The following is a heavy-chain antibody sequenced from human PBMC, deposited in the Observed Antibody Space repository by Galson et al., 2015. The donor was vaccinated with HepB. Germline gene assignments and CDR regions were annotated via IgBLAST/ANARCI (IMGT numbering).Heavy chain of an antibody. Sequence: SLRLSCAASGFTFSGSAMHWVRQASGRGLEWVGRIGSKANSYATAYAASVKGRFTISRDDSKNTAYMQMDSLKTEDTAVYYCTRLGDLSGYSSLWGQGTLVTVSS. J-gene: IGHJ4*02. D-gene: IGHD6-13*01. CDR2: IGSKANSYAT. V-gene: IGHV3-73*01. CDR3: TRLGDLSGYSSL. CDR1: GFTFSGSA.